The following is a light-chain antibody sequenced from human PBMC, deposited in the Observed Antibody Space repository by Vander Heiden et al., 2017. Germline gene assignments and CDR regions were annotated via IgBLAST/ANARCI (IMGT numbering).Light chain of an antibody. V-gene: IGKV3-15*01. CDR1: QSVSST. J-gene: IGKJ4*01. Sequence: EIVMTQSPATLSVSPGERATLSCRASQSVSSTLAWYQQKPGQAPRLLFYGAYSRATGVPARFSGSGSGKEFTLTISSLQSEDFAVYYCQQYNNWPLTFGGGTKVEIK. CDR3: QQYNNWPLT. CDR2: GAY.